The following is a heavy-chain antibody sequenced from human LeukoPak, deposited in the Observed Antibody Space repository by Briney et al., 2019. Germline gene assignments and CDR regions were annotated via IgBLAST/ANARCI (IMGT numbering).Heavy chain of an antibody. D-gene: IGHD2-2*02. CDR1: GFTFSSYA. CDR2: ISGSGGST. CDR3: ARGSGYCSSTSCYSGPY. V-gene: IGHV3-23*01. J-gene: IGHJ4*02. Sequence: PGGSLRLSCAASGFTFSSYAMSWVRQAPGKGLEWVSAISGSGGSTYYADSVKGRFTISRDNSKNTLYLQMNSLRAEDTAVYYCARGSGYCSSTSCYSGPYWGQGTLVTVSS.